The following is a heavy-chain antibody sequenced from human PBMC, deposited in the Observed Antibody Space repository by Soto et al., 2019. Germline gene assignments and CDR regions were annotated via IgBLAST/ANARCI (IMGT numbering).Heavy chain of an antibody. CDR3: ARGRVLRYFDGSLYNWFDP. D-gene: IGHD3-9*01. CDR1: GYTFTSYY. CDR2: INPSGGST. V-gene: IGHV1-46*01. Sequence: GASVKVSCKASGYTFTSYYMHWVRQAPGQGLEWMGIINPSGGSTSYAQKFQGRVTMTRDTSTSTVYMELSSLRSEDTAVYYCARGRVLRYFDGSLYNWFDPWGQGTLVTVSS. J-gene: IGHJ5*02.